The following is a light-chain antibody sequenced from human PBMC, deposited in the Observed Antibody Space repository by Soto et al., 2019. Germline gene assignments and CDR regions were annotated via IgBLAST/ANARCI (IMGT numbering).Light chain of an antibody. CDR3: CSYAGSHFL. CDR1: SSDVGGYNY. J-gene: IGLJ2*01. V-gene: IGLV2-11*01. Sequence: QSVLTQPRSVSGSPGQSVTISCTGTSSDVGGYNYVSWYQQHPGKAPKLMIYDVSQRPSGVPDRFSGSKSGNTASLTISGFQAEDEADYYCCSYAGSHFLFGGGTKVTVL. CDR2: DVS.